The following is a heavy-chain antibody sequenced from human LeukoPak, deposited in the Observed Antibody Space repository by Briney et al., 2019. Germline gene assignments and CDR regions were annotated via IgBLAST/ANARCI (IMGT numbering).Heavy chain of an antibody. D-gene: IGHD1-26*01. J-gene: IGHJ1*01. CDR3: ARHEATSLPRPHLYH. V-gene: IGHV4-38-2*02. CDR1: GYSISSGYY. Sequence: MPSETLSLTCTVSGYSISSGYYWGWIRQPPGKGLEWIGSISYSGNSYYTPSLKSRVTISVDTSKNQFSLKLSSVTAADTAVYYCARHEATSLPRPHLYHWGQGTLVTVSS. CDR2: ISYSGNS.